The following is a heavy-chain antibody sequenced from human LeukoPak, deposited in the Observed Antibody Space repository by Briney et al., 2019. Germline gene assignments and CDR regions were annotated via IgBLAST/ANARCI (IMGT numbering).Heavy chain of an antibody. CDR2: ISWNSGSI. CDR3: AKDIASRRDGYFDL. Sequence: GGSLRLSCAASGFTFGDYAMHWVRHAPGKGLEWVSGISWNSGSIAYADSEKGRFIISRDNTKNSLYLEMNSLRPEDMALYYCAKDIASRRDGYFDLWGRGTLVTVSS. CDR1: GFTFGDYA. D-gene: IGHD1-1*01. J-gene: IGHJ2*01. V-gene: IGHV3-9*03.